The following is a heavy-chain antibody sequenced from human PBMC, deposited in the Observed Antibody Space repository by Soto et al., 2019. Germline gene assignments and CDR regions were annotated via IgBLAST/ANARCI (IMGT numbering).Heavy chain of an antibody. Sequence: GSLRLSCAASGFTLSTYWMHWVRQVPGKGLQWVSRINRDGSSTTYADSVKGRFTISRDSAKNTLHLQMNSLRAEDTAVYYCARDPAPIGWYDYWGQGTLVTVSS. D-gene: IGHD6-19*01. V-gene: IGHV3-74*01. J-gene: IGHJ4*02. CDR1: GFTLSTYW. CDR2: INRDGSST. CDR3: ARDPAPIGWYDY.